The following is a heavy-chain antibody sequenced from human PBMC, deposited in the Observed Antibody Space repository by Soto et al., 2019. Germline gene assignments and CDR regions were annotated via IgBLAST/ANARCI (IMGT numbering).Heavy chain of an antibody. V-gene: IGHV3-23*01. Sequence: PGGSLRLSCAASGFTFGSYAMNWLRQAPGRGLECVSFISGSGRTTYYADSVKGRFTVSRDNSKNTLYLQMNSLRAEDTALYYCAKFRGPSYSYYSMDVWGKGTTVTVS. CDR1: GFTFGSYA. CDR2: ISGSGRTT. CDR3: AKFRGPSYSYYSMDV. J-gene: IGHJ6*03. D-gene: IGHD3-16*01.